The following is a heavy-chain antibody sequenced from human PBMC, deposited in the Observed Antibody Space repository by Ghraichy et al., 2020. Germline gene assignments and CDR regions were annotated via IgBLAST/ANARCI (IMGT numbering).Heavy chain of an antibody. Sequence: ASVKVSCKASGYTFTSYGISWVRQAPGQGLEWMGWISAYNGNTNYAQKLQGRVTMTTDTSTSTAYMKLRSLRSDDTAVYYCARDAGGFTMIVVVHDAFDIWGQGTMVTVSS. CDR2: ISAYNGNT. CDR3: ARDAGGFTMIVVVHDAFDI. J-gene: IGHJ3*02. CDR1: GYTFTSYG. D-gene: IGHD3-22*01. V-gene: IGHV1-18*01.